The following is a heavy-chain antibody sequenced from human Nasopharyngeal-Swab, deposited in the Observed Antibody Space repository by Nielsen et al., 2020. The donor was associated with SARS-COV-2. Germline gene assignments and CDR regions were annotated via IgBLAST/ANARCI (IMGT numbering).Heavy chain of an antibody. CDR3: FGMEWLRGPFDY. V-gene: IGHV4-39*01. D-gene: IGHD3-3*01. CDR2: IYYSGST. J-gene: IGHJ4*02. CDR1: GGSISSSSYY. Sequence: SETLSLTCTVSGGSISSSSYYWGWIRQPPGKGLEWIGSIYYSGSTYYNPSLKSRVTISVDTSKNQFSLKLSSVTAADTAVYYCFGMEWLRGPFDYWGRGTLVTVSS.